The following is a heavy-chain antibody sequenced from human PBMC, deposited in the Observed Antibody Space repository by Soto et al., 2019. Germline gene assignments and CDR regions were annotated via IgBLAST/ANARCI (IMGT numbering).Heavy chain of an antibody. D-gene: IGHD3-10*01. CDR3: AKGPVLWFGETFDY. Sequence: EVQLLESGGGWVQPGGSLRLSCAASGFTFSSYAMSWVRQAPGKGLEWVSAISGSGGSTYYADSVKGRFTISRDNSKNTLYLQMNSRRAEDTAVYYCAKGPVLWFGETFDYWGQGTLVTVSS. J-gene: IGHJ4*02. CDR2: ISGSGGST. V-gene: IGHV3-23*01. CDR1: GFTFSSYA.